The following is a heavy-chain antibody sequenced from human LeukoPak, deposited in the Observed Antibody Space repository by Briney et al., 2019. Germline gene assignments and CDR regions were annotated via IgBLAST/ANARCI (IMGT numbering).Heavy chain of an antibody. CDR3: ARERGGNFDS. J-gene: IGHJ4*02. D-gene: IGHD1-26*01. V-gene: IGHV3-48*04. CDR1: GFTFSTYS. Sequence: GGSLRLSCAASGFTFSTYSMNWVRQAPGKGLEWVSFISSSSSIIYYADSVKGRFTISRDNAKNTLYLQMNSLRAEDTAVYYCARERGGNFDSWGQGTLVTVSS. CDR2: ISSSSSII.